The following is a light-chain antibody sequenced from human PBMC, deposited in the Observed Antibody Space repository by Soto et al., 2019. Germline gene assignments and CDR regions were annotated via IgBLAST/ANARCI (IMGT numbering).Light chain of an antibody. J-gene: IGKJ3*01. Sequence: DIQMTQSPSTLSASVGDRVTITCRASQSISSWLAWYQQKPGKAPKLLISDASSLESGVPSRFSGSGSGTDFTLTISSLQREDFATYYCQQSMSNLGTFGPGTKVDIK. CDR1: QSISSW. CDR2: DAS. V-gene: IGKV1-5*01. CDR3: QQSMSNLGT.